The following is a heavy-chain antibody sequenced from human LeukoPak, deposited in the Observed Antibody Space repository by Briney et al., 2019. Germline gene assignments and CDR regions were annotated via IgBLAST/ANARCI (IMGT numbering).Heavy chain of an antibody. CDR3: ASAYSSGSVFLS. J-gene: IGHJ5*02. CDR2: IDPSDSYT. Sequence: GESLKISCKGSGYSFTSYWISWVRQMPGKGLEWMGGIDPSDSYTNYSPSFQGHVTISADKSISTAYLQWSSLKASDTAMYYCASAYSSGSVFLSWGQGTLVNVTS. CDR1: GYSFTSYW. V-gene: IGHV5-10-1*01. D-gene: IGHD6-19*01.